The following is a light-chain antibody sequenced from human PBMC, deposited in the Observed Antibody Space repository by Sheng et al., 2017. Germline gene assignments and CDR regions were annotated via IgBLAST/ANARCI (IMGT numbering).Light chain of an antibody. Sequence: QSALTQPASVSGSPGQSITISCTGTSSDVGRYALVSWYQHHPGKAPKLVIYDVTKRPSGVSNRFSGSKSGNTASLTISGLQTEDEADYFCCSYAGSSTFVLGTGPRSPS. CDR1: SSDVGRYAL. CDR2: DVT. V-gene: IGLV2-23*02. CDR3: CSYAGSSTFV. J-gene: IGLJ1*01.